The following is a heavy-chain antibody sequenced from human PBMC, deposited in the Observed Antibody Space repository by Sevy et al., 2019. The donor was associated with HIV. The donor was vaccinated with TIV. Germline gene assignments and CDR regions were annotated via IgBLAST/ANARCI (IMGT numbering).Heavy chain of an antibody. CDR3: ATDPFSVTSSNDYMDV. CDR1: GFTFSKYW. D-gene: IGHD4-17*01. Sequence: GGSLRLSCAASGFTFSKYWMSWVRQAPGKGLEWVANIQEDGSGKYYVDAVKGRFTIPRDNAKNSLYLQMNSLRAEDTAVYYCATDPFSVTSSNDYMDVWGKGTTVTVSS. V-gene: IGHV3-7*01. CDR2: IQEDGSGK. J-gene: IGHJ6*03.